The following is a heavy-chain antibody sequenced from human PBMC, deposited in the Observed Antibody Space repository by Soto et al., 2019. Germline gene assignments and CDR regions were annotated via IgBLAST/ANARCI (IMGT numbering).Heavy chain of an antibody. CDR1: GYTFTGYY. Sequence: ASVKVSCKASGYTFTGYYMHWVRQAPGQGLEWMGWIDPNSGGTNYAQKFQGRVTMTRDTSISTAYMELSRLRSDDTAVYYCAVLNYDFWSGFLVPGNMDVGGQGTTVTVSS. D-gene: IGHD3-3*01. CDR3: AVLNYDFWSGFLVPGNMDV. CDR2: IDPNSGGT. J-gene: IGHJ6*02. V-gene: IGHV1-2*02.